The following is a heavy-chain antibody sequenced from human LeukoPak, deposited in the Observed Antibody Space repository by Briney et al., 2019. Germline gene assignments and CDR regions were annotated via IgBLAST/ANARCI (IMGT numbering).Heavy chain of an antibody. CDR2: ISSSGSTK. D-gene: IGHD6-13*01. J-gene: IGHJ4*02. CDR3: ATLRPRQQLVVDH. CDR1: GFTFSSYE. V-gene: IGHV3-48*03. Sequence: GGSLRLSCAASGFTFSSYEMNWVRQAPGKGLEWVSCISSSGSTKYYADSVKGRFTISRDNALNSLYLQMSSLRAEDAAVYYCATLRPRQQLVVDHWGQGTLVTVSS.